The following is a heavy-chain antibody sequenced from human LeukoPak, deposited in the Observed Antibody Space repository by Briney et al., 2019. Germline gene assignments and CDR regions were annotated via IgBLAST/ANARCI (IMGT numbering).Heavy chain of an antibody. D-gene: IGHD6-13*01. CDR3: ARGACESYSSSCFFFDY. J-gene: IGHJ4*02. CDR1: GFTFSSYA. CDR2: ISGSGGST. Sequence: GGSLRLSCAASGFTFSSYAMSWVRQAPGKGLEWVSAISGSGGSTYYADSVKGRFTISRDNSKNTLFLQMNSLRAEDTAVYYCARGACESYSSSCFFFDYWGQGTLVTVSS. V-gene: IGHV3-23*01.